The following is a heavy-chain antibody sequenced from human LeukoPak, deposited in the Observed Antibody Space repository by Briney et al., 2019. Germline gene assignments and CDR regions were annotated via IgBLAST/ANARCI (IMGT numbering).Heavy chain of an antibody. D-gene: IGHD3-22*01. J-gene: IGHJ4*02. Sequence: ASVKVSCKASGYTFTGYYVHWVRQAPGQGLEWMGWINPNSGGTNYAQKFQGRVTMTRDTSISTAYMELSRLRSDDTAVYYCARLVYDSSGYYPKRYFDYWGQGTLVTVSS. V-gene: IGHV1-2*02. CDR3: ARLVYDSSGYYPKRYFDY. CDR2: INPNSGGT. CDR1: GYTFTGYY.